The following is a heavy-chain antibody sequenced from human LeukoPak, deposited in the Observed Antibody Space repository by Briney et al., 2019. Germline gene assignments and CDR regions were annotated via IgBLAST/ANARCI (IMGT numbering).Heavy chain of an antibody. CDR2: IYTSGST. V-gene: IGHV4-4*07. CDR3: ARVVSFGSGYSFDY. Sequence: PSETLSLTCTGSGGSICSYYWRSARQPAGKGPEWIGRIYTSGSTNYNPSLKSRVTMSVDTSKNQFSLKLSSVTAADTAVSYCARVVSFGSGYSFDYWGQGTLVTVSS. J-gene: IGHJ4*02. CDR1: GGSICSYY. D-gene: IGHD3-3*01.